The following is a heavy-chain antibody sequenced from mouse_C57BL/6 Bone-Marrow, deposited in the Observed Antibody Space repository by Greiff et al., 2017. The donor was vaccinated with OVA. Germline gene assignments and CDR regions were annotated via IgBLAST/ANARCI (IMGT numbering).Heavy chain of an antibody. CDR3: ARSGLYYGSYFDY. CDR2: INPGSGGT. J-gene: IGHJ2*01. V-gene: IGHV1-54*01. Sequence: VKLMESGAELVRPGTSVKVSCKASGYAFTNYLIEWVKQRPGQGLEWIGVINPGSGGTNYNEKFKGKATLTADKSSSTAYMQLSSLTSADSAVYFCARSGLYYGSYFDYWGQGTTLTVSS. D-gene: IGHD1-1*01. CDR1: GYAFTNYL.